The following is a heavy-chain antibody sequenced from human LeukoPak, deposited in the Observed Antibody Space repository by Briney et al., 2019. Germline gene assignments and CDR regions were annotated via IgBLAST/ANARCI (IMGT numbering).Heavy chain of an antibody. CDR2: INHSGST. CDR3: ARVVPAALFDY. J-gene: IGHJ4*02. D-gene: IGHD2-2*01. V-gene: IGHV4-34*01. Sequence: SETLSLTCAVYGGSFSGYYWSWIRQPPGKGLEWIGEINHSGSTNYNPSLKSRVTISVDTSKNQFSLKLSSVTAADTAVYYCARVVPAALFDYWGQGTLVTVSS. CDR1: GGSFSGYY.